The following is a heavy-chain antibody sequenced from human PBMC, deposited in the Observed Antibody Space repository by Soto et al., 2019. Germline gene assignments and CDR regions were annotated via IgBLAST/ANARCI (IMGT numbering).Heavy chain of an antibody. D-gene: IGHD3-16*01. V-gene: IGHV4-39*01. CDR2: IFYSGST. CDR1: VGSISSSNYF. Sequence: SEPLSLPCTISVGSISSSNYFWCWILQPPGKGLEWIGSIFYSGSTSYNSSLKSRVTISVDTSKNQFSLRLSSVTAADTAVYYCASPTLGAFDIWGQGTMVTVS. J-gene: IGHJ3*02. CDR3: ASPTLGAFDI.